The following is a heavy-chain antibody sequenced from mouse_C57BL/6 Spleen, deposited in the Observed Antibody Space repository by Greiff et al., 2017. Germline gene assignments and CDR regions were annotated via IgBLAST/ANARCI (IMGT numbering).Heavy chain of an antibody. J-gene: IGHJ4*01. CDR1: GFTFSSYA. CDR2: ISDGGSYT. Sequence: EVKLMESGGGLVKPGGSLKLSCAASGFTFSSYAMSWVRQTPEKRLEWVATISDGGSYTYYPDNVKGRFTISRDNAKNNLYLQMSHLKSEDTAMYYCARDRVYYGSSRHAMDYWGQGTSVTVSS. D-gene: IGHD1-1*01. V-gene: IGHV5-4*01. CDR3: ARDRVYYGSSRHAMDY.